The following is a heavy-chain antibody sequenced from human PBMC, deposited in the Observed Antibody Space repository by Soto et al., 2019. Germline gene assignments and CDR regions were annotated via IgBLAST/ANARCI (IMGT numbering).Heavy chain of an antibody. CDR2: ISGSGGST. D-gene: IGHD3-22*01. J-gene: IGHJ4*02. Sequence: GGSLRLSCAASGFTFSSYAMSCVRQAPGKGLEWVSAISGSGGSTYYADSVKGRFTISRDNSKNTLYLQMNSLRAEDTAVYYCAKDSYDSSGYYHFDYWGQGTLVTVSS. CDR1: GFTFSSYA. V-gene: IGHV3-23*01. CDR3: AKDSYDSSGYYHFDY.